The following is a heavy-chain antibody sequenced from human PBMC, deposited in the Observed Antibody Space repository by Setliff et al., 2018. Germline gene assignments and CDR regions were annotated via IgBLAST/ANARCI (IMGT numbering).Heavy chain of an antibody. J-gene: IGHJ6*03. CDR3: ARVNIVVEYYMDV. V-gene: IGHV3-74*01. D-gene: IGHD2-21*01. CDR1: GFTFGSHW. CDR2: LNDVGRNT. Sequence: TGGSLRLSCAASGFTFGSHWMHWVRQAPGKGLEWVSGLNDVGRNTYYADSVKGRFTISRDNAKNSLYLQMNSLRAEDTAVYYCARVNIVVEYYMDVWGKGTTVTVSS.